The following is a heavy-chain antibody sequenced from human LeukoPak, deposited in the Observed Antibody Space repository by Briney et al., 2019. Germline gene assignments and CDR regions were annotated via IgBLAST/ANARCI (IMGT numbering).Heavy chain of an antibody. CDR1: GGTLSSYA. D-gene: IGHD5-18*01. Sequence: SVKVSCKASGGTLSSYAISWVRQAPGQGLEWMGGIIPIFGTANYAQKFQGRVTITADKSTSTAYMELSSLRSEDTAVYYCARDGSYGTFDYWGQGTLVTVSS. V-gene: IGHV1-69*06. J-gene: IGHJ4*02. CDR2: IIPIFGTA. CDR3: ARDGSYGTFDY.